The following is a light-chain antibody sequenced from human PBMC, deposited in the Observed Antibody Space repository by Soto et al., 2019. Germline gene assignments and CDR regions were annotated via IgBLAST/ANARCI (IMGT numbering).Light chain of an antibody. CDR2: EVS. Sequence: LTHPASVYGSPGQSITIAWTGTSSDVGGYKYVSWYQQHPGKAPKLMIYEVSNRPSGVSNRFSGSKAGNTASLTISGLQAEDEADYCCSSYSSSSTLVFGTGTTVTV. J-gene: IGLJ1*01. CDR3: SSYSSSSTLV. V-gene: IGLV2-14*01. CDR1: SSDVGGYKY.